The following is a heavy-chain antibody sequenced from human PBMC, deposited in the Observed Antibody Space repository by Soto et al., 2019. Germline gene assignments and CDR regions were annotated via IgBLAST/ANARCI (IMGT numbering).Heavy chain of an antibody. D-gene: IGHD2-15*01. J-gene: IGHJ3*02. V-gene: IGHV3-15*01. CDR2: IKSKTDGGTT. CDR3: TTAFGGYCSGGSCYLDAFDI. Sequence: GGSLRLSCAASGFTFSNAWMSWVRQAPGKGLEWVGHIKSKTDGGTTDYAAPVKGRFTISRDDSKNTLYLQMNSLKTEDTAVYYCTTAFGGYCSGGSCYLDAFDIWGQGTMVTVSS. CDR1: GFTFSNAW.